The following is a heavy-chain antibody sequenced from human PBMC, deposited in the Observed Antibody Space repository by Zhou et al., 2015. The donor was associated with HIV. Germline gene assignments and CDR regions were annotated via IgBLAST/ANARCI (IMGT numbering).Heavy chain of an antibody. CDR1: GFTFRNYN. V-gene: IGHV3-48*02. D-gene: IGHD3-16*01. CDR3: ARGIYEGYFYYAMDV. Sequence: EVQLVESGGNLVQPGGSLRLSCVASGFTFRNYNMHWVRQAAGRGLESVAYITYDSGNIHYADPVRGRFTISRDNARSSVYLQMDSLRDEDTAVYYCARGIYEGYFYYAMDVWGQGP. CDR2: ITYDSGNI. J-gene: IGHJ6*02.